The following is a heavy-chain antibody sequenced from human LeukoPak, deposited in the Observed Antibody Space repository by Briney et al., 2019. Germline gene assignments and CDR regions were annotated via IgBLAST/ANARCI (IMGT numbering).Heavy chain of an antibody. CDR3: ARDQGTIYYGLNNWFDP. V-gene: IGHV4-59*01. CDR1: GGSISSYY. Sequence: PSETLSLTCTVSGGSISSYYWSWIRQPPGKGLEWIGYIYYSGSTNYNPSLKSRVTISVDTSKNQFSLKLSSVTAADTAVYYCARDQGTIYYGLNNWFDPWGQGTLVTVSS. CDR2: IYYSGST. D-gene: IGHD3-10*01. J-gene: IGHJ5*02.